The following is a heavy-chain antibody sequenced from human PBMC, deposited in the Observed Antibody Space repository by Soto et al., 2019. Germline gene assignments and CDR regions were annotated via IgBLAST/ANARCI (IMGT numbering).Heavy chain of an antibody. V-gene: IGHV3-15*01. CDR1: GFTFSNAW. J-gene: IGHJ4*02. Sequence: GGSLRLSCAASGFTFSNAWMSWVRQAPGKGLEWVGRIKSKTDGGTTDYAAPVKGRFTISRDDSKNTRYLQMNSLETEDTAVYYCTTDYELRYYYGSGTPSIGEVYWGQGTLVTVSS. CDR3: TTDYELRYYYGSGTPSIGEVY. CDR2: IKSKTDGGTT. D-gene: IGHD3-10*01.